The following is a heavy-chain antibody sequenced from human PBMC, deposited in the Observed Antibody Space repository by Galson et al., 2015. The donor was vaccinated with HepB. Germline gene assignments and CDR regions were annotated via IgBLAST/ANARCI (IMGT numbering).Heavy chain of an antibody. CDR3: AREMGDADFGGYGKYYFDY. J-gene: IGHJ4*02. CDR2: IYCSGST. Sequence: TLSLTCTVSGGSISSGGYYWSWIRQHPGKGLEWIGYIYCSGSTYYNPSLKSRVTISVDTSKNQFSLKLSSVTAADTAVYYCAREMGDADFGGYGKYYFDYWGQGTLVTVSS. D-gene: IGHD4-17*01. V-gene: IGHV4-31*03. CDR1: GGSISSGGYY.